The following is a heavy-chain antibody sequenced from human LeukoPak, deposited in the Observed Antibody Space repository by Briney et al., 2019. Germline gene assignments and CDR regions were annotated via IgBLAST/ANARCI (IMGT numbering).Heavy chain of an antibody. J-gene: IGHJ4*02. CDR2: ISGSGGST. V-gene: IGHV3-23*01. CDR1: GFTFSSYA. Sequence: SGGSLRLSCAASGFTFSSYAMSWVRQAPGKGLEWVSAISGSGGSTYYADSVKGRFTISRDNSKNTLYLQTNSLRAEDTAVYYCAKHYYYDSSGRPEDYWGQGTLVTVSS. CDR3: AKHYYYDSSGRPEDY. D-gene: IGHD3-22*01.